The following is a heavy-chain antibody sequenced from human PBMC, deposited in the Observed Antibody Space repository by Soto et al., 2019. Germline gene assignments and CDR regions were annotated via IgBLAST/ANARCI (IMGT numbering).Heavy chain of an antibody. CDR2: IKSKTDGGTT. D-gene: IGHD2-15*01. J-gene: IGHJ5*02. CDR1: GFTFSNAW. V-gene: IGHV3-15*07. Sequence: GGSLRLSCAASGFTFSNAWRNWVRQAPGKGLEWVGRIKSKTDGGTTDYAAPVKGRFTISRDDSKNTLYLQMNSLKTEDTAVYYCTTDPSDIVVVVAVKDWFDPWGQGTLVTVSS. CDR3: TTDPSDIVVVVAVKDWFDP.